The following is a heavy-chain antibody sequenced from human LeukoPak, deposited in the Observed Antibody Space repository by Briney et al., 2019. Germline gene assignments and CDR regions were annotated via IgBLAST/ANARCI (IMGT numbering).Heavy chain of an antibody. CDR1: GASFNTGDYY. CDR2: IYNSGST. CDR3: ARGAPPDS. V-gene: IGHV4-31*03. J-gene: IGHJ4*02. Sequence: SQTLSLTCIVSGASFNTGDYYWNWIRQHPGKGLEWIGYIYNSGSTYYNPPLKSRVTISVDTSKNHFSLRLTSVTAADSAVYYCARGAPPDSWGQGTLVTVSS.